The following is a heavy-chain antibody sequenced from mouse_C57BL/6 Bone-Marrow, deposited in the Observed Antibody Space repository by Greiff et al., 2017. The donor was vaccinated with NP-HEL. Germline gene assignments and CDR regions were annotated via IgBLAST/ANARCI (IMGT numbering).Heavy chain of an antibody. D-gene: IGHD2-1*01. J-gene: IGHJ2*01. V-gene: IGHV1-82*01. CDR1: GYAFSSSW. CDR3: ARTRGKKGFDY. Sequence: SGPELVKPGASVKISCKASGYAFSSSWMNWVKQRPGKGLEWIGRIYPGDGDTNYNGKFKGKATLTADKSSSTAYMQLSSLTSEDSAVYFCARTRGKKGFDYWGQGTTLTVSS. CDR2: IYPGDGDT.